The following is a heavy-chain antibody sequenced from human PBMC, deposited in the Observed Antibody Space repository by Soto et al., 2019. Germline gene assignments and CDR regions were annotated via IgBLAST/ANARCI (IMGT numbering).Heavy chain of an antibody. CDR1: GGSFSGYY. CDR2: INHSGSA. Sequence: TSETLSLTCAVYGGSFSGYYWSWIRQPPGKGLEWIGEINHSGSAKHNPSLQSRITISVDTSKNQFSLKLNSVTAADTAVYYCARSESNWNVAVFWSPGTLVTVSS. V-gene: IGHV4-34*01. J-gene: IGHJ4*02. CDR3: ARSESNWNVAVF. D-gene: IGHD1-20*01.